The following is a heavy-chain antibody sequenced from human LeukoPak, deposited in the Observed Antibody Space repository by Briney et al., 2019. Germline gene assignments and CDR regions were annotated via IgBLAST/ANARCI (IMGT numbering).Heavy chain of an antibody. CDR1: GGSFSGYY. J-gene: IGHJ5*02. V-gene: IGHV4-34*01. Sequence: SETLSLTCAVYGGSFSGYYWSWIRQPPGKGLEWIGEINHSGSTNYNPSLKSRVTISVDTSKNQSSLKLSSVTAADTAVYYCARGPYYYGSGSYWNWFDPWGEGTLVTVSS. CDR2: INHSGST. D-gene: IGHD3-10*01. CDR3: ARGPYYYGSGSYWNWFDP.